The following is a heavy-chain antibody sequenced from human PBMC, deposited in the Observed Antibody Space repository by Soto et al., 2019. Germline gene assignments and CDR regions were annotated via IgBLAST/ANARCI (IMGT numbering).Heavy chain of an antibody. CDR1: GGSISSSDW. V-gene: IGHV4-4*02. J-gene: IGHJ3*02. CDR2: ISHSGST. Sequence: SETLSLTCAVSGGSISSSDWWSWVRQPPGKGLEWIGEISHSGSTNYSPSLRGRVTISVDKSKDQFSPKLTSVTAADTAVYYCARFNYYDSSGYYLGDAFDIWGQGTMVT. CDR3: ARFNYYDSSGYYLGDAFDI. D-gene: IGHD3-22*01.